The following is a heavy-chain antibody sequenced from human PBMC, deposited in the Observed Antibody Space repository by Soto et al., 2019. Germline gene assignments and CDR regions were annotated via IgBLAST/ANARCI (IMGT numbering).Heavy chain of an antibody. Sequence: SVKVSCKASGGTFSSYAISWVRQAPGQGLEWMGGIIPIFGTANYAQKFQGRVTITADKSTSTAYMEPSSLRSEDTAVYYCARRAHIVAPFDIWGQGTMVTVSS. J-gene: IGHJ3*02. D-gene: IGHD2-21*01. CDR3: ARRAHIVAPFDI. CDR2: IIPIFGTA. CDR1: GGTFSSYA. V-gene: IGHV1-69*06.